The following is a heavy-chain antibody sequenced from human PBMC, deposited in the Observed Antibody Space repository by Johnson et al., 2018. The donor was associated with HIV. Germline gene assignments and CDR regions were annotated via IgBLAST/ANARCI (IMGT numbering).Heavy chain of an antibody. D-gene: IGHD6-19*01. CDR3: ASFWGGGGWYAMGAFDI. V-gene: IGHV3-15*01. J-gene: IGHJ3*02. Sequence: VQLVESGGGLVKPGGSLRLSCAASGFTFSNAWMSWVRQAPGKGLEWVGRITSKTDGGTTDYAAPVKGRFTIPRDDSKNTLYLQMNSLRAEDTAVYYCASFWGGGGWYAMGAFDIWGQGTMVTVSS. CDR1: GFTFSNAW. CDR2: ITSKTDGGTT.